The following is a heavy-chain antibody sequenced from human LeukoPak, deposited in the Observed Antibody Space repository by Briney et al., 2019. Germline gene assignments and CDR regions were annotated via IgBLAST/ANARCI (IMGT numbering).Heavy chain of an antibody. J-gene: IGHJ5*02. CDR3: ARDTYCSGGSCPASEFDP. D-gene: IGHD2-15*01. CDR2: ISYDGSNK. CDR1: GFTFSSYA. V-gene: IGHV3-30-3*01. Sequence: PGGSLRLSCAASGFTFSSYAMHWVRQAPGKGLEWVAVISYDGSNKYYAGSVKGRFTISRDNSKNTLYLQMNSLRAEDTAVYYCARDTYCSGGSCPASEFDPWGQGTLVTVSS.